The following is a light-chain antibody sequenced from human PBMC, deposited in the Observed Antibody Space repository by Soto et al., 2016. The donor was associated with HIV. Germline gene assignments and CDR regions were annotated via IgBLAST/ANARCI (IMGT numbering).Light chain of an antibody. CDR1: NIEDKS. CDR2: DDS. J-gene: IGLJ2*01. V-gene: IGLV3-21*02. CDR3: QVWDSSTVL. Sequence: SYELTQPPSVSVAPGETARITCGGNNIEDKSVHWYQQRPGQAPVVVVYDDSDRPSGIPKRFSGSNSGNTATLAISRVEAGDEADYYCQVWDSSTVLFGGGTKLTVL.